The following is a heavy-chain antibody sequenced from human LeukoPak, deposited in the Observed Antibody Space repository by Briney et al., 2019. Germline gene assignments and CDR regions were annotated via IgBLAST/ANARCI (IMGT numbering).Heavy chain of an antibody. D-gene: IGHD5-18*01. CDR2: INHSGST. CDR1: VGSFSGYY. CDR3: ARARPGYSYGYSGGTCFDY. Sequence: SETLSLTRAVYVGSFSGYYWRWIRHPPGKGLEWIGEINHSGSTNYNTSLKSRVTISVDTSENQFSLKLRSVTAADTAVYYCARARPGYSYGYSGGTCFDYWGQGTLVTVSS. V-gene: IGHV4-34*01. J-gene: IGHJ4*02.